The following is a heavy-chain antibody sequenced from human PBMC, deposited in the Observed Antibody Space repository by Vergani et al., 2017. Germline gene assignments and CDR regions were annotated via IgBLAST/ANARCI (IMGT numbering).Heavy chain of an antibody. Sequence: QLQLQESGPGLVKPSGTLSLTCTVSGGSISSSSYYWGWIRQPPGKGLEWIGSIYYSGSTYYNPSLKSRVTISVDTSKNQFSLKLSSVTAADTAVYYCARHGYSSGLHRTFDYWGQGTLVTVSS. V-gene: IGHV4-39*01. CDR3: ARHGYSSGLHRTFDY. J-gene: IGHJ4*02. CDR1: GGSISSSSYY. D-gene: IGHD6-19*01. CDR2: IYYSGST.